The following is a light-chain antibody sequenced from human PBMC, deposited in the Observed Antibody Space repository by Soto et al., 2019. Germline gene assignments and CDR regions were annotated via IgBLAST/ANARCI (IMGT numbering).Light chain of an antibody. J-gene: IGKJ1*01. CDR1: QSVSSSY. CDR3: QQYGLTWT. Sequence: EIVLTQSPGTLSLSRGERATLSCRASQSVSSSYLAWYQQKPGQAPRLLIYGASSRATGIPDRFSGSGSGTDFILTISRLEPEDFAVYYCQQYGLTWTFGQGTKGGYQT. CDR2: GAS. V-gene: IGKV3-20*01.